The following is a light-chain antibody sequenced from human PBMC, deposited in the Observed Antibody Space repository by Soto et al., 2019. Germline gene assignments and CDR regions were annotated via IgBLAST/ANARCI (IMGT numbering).Light chain of an antibody. Sequence: VLTQYTATLSFSPGERATLSCRASQSVTNSLAWYQQKPGQAPRLLVYDASNRATGIPARFSGSGSGTDFTLTISSLEPEDFAVYYCQQRSNWPPITFGQGTRLEI. CDR2: DAS. CDR3: QQRSNWPPIT. CDR1: QSVTNS. V-gene: IGKV3-11*01. J-gene: IGKJ5*01.